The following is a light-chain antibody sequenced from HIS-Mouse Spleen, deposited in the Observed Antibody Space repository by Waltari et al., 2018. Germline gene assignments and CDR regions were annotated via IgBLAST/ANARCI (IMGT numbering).Light chain of an antibody. CDR1: SSDVGSYNL. CDR3: CSYAGSSTWV. J-gene: IGLJ3*02. Sequence: QSALTQPASVSGSPGQSITISCTGTSSDVGSYNLVSWYQQHPGKAPKRRIYEGSKRPAGVSNRFSGCKSGHTAFLRIPGLKAEEEADYYCCSYAGSSTWVFGGGTKLTVL. V-gene: IGLV2-23*01. CDR2: EGS.